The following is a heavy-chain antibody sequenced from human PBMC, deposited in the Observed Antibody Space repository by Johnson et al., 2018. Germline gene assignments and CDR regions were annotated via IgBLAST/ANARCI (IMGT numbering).Heavy chain of an antibody. V-gene: IGHV3-30*04. J-gene: IGHJ6*03. CDR3: AKELRYCRGSSCVVNDYDMGV. CDR2: ILYDGSNK. CDR1: GFTFSSFA. D-gene: IGHD2-15*01. Sequence: VQLVESGGGVVQPGRSLRLSCAASGFTFSSFAMHWVRQAPGKGLEWVALILYDGSNKYYADSVKGRFTISRDKSKNTLYLQMNSRSAEDTAVYYWAKELRYCRGSSCVVNDYDMGVWGKGTTVTVSS.